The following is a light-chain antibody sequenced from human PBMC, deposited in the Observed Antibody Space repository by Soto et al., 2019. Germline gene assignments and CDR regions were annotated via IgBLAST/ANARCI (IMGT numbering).Light chain of an antibody. J-gene: IGLJ1*01. CDR1: SSDVRNYHL. V-gene: IGLV2-23*03. CDR3: CSYGGSSTFDV. CDR2: EGS. Sequence: QSVLTQPASVSGSPVQSITISCAGSSSDVRNYHLVSWYQQYPGKAPKLIIYEGSKRPSGVSNRFSGSRSGNTASLTISGLQPEDEADYYCCSYGGSSTFDVYGTGTKVTVL.